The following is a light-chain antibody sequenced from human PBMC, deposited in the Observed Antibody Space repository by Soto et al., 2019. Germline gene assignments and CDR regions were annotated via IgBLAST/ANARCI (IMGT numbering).Light chain of an antibody. V-gene: IGKV3-20*01. CDR3: QQYGDSPFT. CDR1: RDVYINA. CDR2: GAS. J-gene: IGKJ3*01. Sequence: VVLTQSPATLSLSPGEPATLSCRASRDVYINALAWYQQKPGRTPTLLIYGASTRATGIPDRFSATGSGTQFYLKISRVEPEDFPVYYCQQYGDSPFTFGPGTRVEI.